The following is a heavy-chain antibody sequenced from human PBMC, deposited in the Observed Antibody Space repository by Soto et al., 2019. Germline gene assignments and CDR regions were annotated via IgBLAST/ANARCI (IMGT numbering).Heavy chain of an antibody. Sequence: GWSLRLSCAASGLTFSSYGMHWVRQAPGKGLEWVAVISYDGSNKYYADSVKGRFTISRDNSKNTLYLQMNSLRAEDTAVYYCAKDSSGWSQGLGPYGMDVWGQGTTVTVSS. CDR2: ISYDGSNK. J-gene: IGHJ6*02. CDR3: AKDSSGWSQGLGPYGMDV. V-gene: IGHV3-30*18. D-gene: IGHD6-19*01. CDR1: GLTFSSYG.